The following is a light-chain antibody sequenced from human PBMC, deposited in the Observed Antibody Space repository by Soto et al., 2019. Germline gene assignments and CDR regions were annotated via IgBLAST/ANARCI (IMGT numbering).Light chain of an antibody. CDR2: KAS. V-gene: IGKV1-5*03. CDR3: QHYNSYPYT. J-gene: IGKJ2*01. CDR1: QSVSSW. Sequence: DIQMTQSPSTLSASVGDRVTITCRASQSVSSWLAWYQQKPGKAPKLLIYKASSLESGVTSRFSGIGSGTVFTLTISSLQPDDFATYYCQHYNSYPYTFGQGTKLEFK.